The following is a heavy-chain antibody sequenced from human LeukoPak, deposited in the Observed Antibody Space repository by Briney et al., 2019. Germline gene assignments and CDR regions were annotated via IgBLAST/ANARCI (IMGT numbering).Heavy chain of an antibody. V-gene: IGHV3-73*01. J-gene: IGHJ4*02. Sequence: GGSLRLSCAASGFTFSGSAMHWVRQASGKGLEWVGRIRSKANSYATAYAASVKGRFTISRDDSKNTAYLQMNSLKTEDTAVYYCCVVVSWYFDYWGQRTLVTVSS. CDR2: IRSKANSYAT. CDR3: CVVVSWYFDY. CDR1: GFTFSGSA. D-gene: IGHD2-21*01.